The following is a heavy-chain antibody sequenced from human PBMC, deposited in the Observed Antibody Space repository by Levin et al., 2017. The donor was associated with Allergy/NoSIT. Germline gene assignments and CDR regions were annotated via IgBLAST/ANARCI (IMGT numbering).Heavy chain of an antibody. CDR2: ISWNSGSI. V-gene: IGHV3-9*01. D-gene: IGHD3-3*01. Sequence: SCAASGFTFDDYAMHWVRQAPGKGLEWVSGISWNSGSIGYADSVKGRFTISRDNAKNSLYLQMNSLRAEDTALYYCAKDLEKPTYYDFWSGSYGDGMDVWGQGTTVTVSS. CDR1: GFTFDDYA. CDR3: AKDLEKPTYYDFWSGSYGDGMDV. J-gene: IGHJ6*02.